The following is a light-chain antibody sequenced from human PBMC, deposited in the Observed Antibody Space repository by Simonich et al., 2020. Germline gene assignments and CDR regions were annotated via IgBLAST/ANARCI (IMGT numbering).Light chain of an antibody. CDR3: QQYNNWPPNT. V-gene: IGKV3-15*01. CDR1: QSVSRN. J-gene: IGKJ2*01. CDR2: GAS. Sequence: EIVMTQSPATLSVSPGERATLSCRASQSVSRNLAWYQQKPGQAPRLLIYGASTRATGIPARFSGSGSGTEFTLTISSLQSEDCAVYYCQQYNNWPPNTFGQGTKLEIK.